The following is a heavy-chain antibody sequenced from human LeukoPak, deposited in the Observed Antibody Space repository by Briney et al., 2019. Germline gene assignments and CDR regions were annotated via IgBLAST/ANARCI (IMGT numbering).Heavy chain of an antibody. J-gene: IGHJ6*02. CDR2: INTNTGNP. V-gene: IGHV7-4-1*02. Sequence: ASVKVSCKASGYTFTSYAMNWVRQAPGQGLEWMGWINTNTGNPTYAQGFTGRFVFSLDTSVSTAYLQISSLKAEDTAVYYCARVDSAMVLYYYYYYGMDVWGQGTTVTVSS. D-gene: IGHD5-18*01. CDR3: ARVDSAMVLYYYYYYGMDV. CDR1: GYTFTSYA.